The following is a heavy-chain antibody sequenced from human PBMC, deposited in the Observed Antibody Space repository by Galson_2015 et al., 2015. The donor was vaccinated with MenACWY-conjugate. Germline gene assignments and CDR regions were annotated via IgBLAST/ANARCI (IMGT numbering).Heavy chain of an antibody. V-gene: IGHV3-53*01. CDR1: GVTVSANC. J-gene: IGHJ5*02. CDR2: LCSGTTT. D-gene: IGHD5-12*01. Sequence: SLRLSCAVSGVTVSANCMSWVRQAPGKGLEWVSILCSGTTTRYADSVKGRFAISGDDSTNTVYLRMSSLRAEDTAMYYCARSTVGYGERWLHPWGQGIPVTVSS. CDR3: ARSTVGYGERWLHP.